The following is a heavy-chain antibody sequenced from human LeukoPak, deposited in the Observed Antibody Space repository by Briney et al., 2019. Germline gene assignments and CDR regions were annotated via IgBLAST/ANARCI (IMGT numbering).Heavy chain of an antibody. V-gene: IGHV5-51*01. CDR1: GYSFTSYW. CDR2: IYPGDSDT. CDR3: ARTFMVRGVIDAFDI. Sequence: GESLKISCKGSGYSFTSYWIGWVRQMPGKGLEWMGIIYPGDSDTRYSPSFQGQVTISADKSISTAYLQWSSLKASDTAMYYCARTFMVRGVIDAFDIWGQGTMVTVSS. D-gene: IGHD3-10*01. J-gene: IGHJ3*02.